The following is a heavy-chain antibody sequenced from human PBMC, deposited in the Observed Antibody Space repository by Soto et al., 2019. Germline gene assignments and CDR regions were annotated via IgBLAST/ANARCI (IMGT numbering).Heavy chain of an antibody. V-gene: IGHV3-21*01. D-gene: IGHD3-10*01. CDR2: ISSSSSYI. CDR3: ARLVEYYYGSGSYYSSGAFDI. CDR1: GFTFSSYS. J-gene: IGHJ3*02. Sequence: GGSLRLSCAASGFTFSSYSMNWVRQAPGKGLEWVSSISSSSSYIYYADSVKGRFTISRDNAKNSLYLQMNSLRAEDTAVYYCARLVEYYYGSGSYYSSGAFDIWGQGTMVTVSS.